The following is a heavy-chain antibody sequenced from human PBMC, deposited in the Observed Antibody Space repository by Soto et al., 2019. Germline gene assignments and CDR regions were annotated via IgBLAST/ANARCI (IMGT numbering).Heavy chain of an antibody. D-gene: IGHD2-2*01. J-gene: IGHJ6*02. CDR1: GYTFTSYY. V-gene: IGHV1-46*01. CDR3: ASDQGNIVLVPAASNYYYGMDV. CDR2: INPSGGST. Sequence: GASVKVSCKASGYTFTSYYMHWVRQAPGQGLEWKGIINPSGGSTSYAQKFQGRVTITADESTSTAYMELSSLRSEDTAVYYCASDQGNIVLVPAASNYYYGMDVWGQGTTVTVSS.